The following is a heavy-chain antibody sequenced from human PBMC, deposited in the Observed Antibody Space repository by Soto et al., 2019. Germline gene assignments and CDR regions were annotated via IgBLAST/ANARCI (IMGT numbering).Heavy chain of an antibody. CDR1: GYTFTSYD. CDR2: MNPNSGNT. Sequence: GASVKVSCKASGYTFTSYDINWVRQATGQGLEWMGWMNPNSGNTGYAQKFQGRVTMTRNTSISTAYMELSSLRSEDTAVYYCARLAVAFRSDAFDIWGPGTMVTVSS. J-gene: IGHJ3*02. D-gene: IGHD6-19*01. CDR3: ARLAVAFRSDAFDI. V-gene: IGHV1-8*01.